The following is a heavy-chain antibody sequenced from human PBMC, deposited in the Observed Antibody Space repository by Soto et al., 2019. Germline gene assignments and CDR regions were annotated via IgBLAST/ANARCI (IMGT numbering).Heavy chain of an antibody. CDR2: MNPNSGNT. CDR3: ARGRNGGSGGSRGGMDV. CDR1: GYTFTSYD. Sequence: ASVKVSCKASGYTFTSYDINWVRQATGQGLEWIGCMNPNSGNTGYAQKFQCRVTMTRNTSISTAYMELSSLRSEDTAVYYCARGRNGGSGGSRGGMDVWGQGTTVTVSS. V-gene: IGHV1-8*01. J-gene: IGHJ6*02. D-gene: IGHD2-15*01.